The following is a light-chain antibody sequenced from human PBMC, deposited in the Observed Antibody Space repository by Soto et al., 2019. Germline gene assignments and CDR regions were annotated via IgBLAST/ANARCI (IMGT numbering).Light chain of an antibody. J-gene: IGKJ5*01. CDR1: QDIRKY. CDR2: DAS. CDR3: QQYDNLPLI. V-gene: IGKV1-33*01. Sequence: IQITPSPSSLSASVGDRVTITCQATQDIRKYLNWYQQKPGKAPKLLIYDASSLETGVPSRFSGSGSGTDFTLTISSLQPEDFATYYCQQYDNLPLIFGQGTRLEIK.